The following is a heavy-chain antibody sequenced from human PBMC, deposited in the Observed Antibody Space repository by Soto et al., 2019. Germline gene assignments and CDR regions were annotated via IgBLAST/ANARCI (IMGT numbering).Heavy chain of an antibody. V-gene: IGHV3-23*01. CDR1: GFFFSSYA. Sequence: PGGSLRLSCAASGFFFSSYAMSWVRQAPGKGLEWVSGISGSGVNTDYAESVKGRFTISRDNSKNTLYLEMINLRAEDTAIYYCVKDKTFSYYGLDVWGQGTTVTVSS. CDR2: ISGSGVNT. CDR3: VKDKTFSYYGLDV. J-gene: IGHJ6*02.